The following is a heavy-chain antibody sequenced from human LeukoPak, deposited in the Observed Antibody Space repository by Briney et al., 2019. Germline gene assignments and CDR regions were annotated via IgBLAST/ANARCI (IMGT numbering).Heavy chain of an antibody. J-gene: IGHJ4*02. D-gene: IGHD1-7*01. Sequence: GGSLRLSCAASGFTFSSYEMNWVRQAPGKGLEWVSYISSSGSTIYYADSVKGRFTISRDNAKNTLYLQMNSLRAEDTAVYYCTSALTGTMDYWGQGTLVTVSS. V-gene: IGHV3-48*03. CDR1: GFTFSSYE. CDR2: ISSSGSTI. CDR3: TSALTGTMDY.